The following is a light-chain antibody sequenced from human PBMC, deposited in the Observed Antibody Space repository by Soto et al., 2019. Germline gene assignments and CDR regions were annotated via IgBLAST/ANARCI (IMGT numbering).Light chain of an antibody. CDR1: QSVSSNY. CDR2: GAS. Sequence: EIVLTQSPGTLSLSPGERASLSCRASQSVSSNYLAWFQQKPGQAPRLLISGASSRATDIPDRFSGSGSGTDFTLTISRLEPEDFAVYYCQQRSSWPLTFGGGTRVE. CDR3: QQRSSWPLT. J-gene: IGKJ4*01. V-gene: IGKV3D-20*02.